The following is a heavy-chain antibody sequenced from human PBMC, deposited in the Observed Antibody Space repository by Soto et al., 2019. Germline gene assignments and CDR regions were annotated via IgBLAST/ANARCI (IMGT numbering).Heavy chain of an antibody. Sequence: GGALRLSCAASGFDFSVYWMSWVSQAPGKGPEGVANIKFDGSEKQYVDSVRGRFTISRDNARNSVFLQMKSVRAGDTAVYYCVKDGGYCSSATCYSPRNHYFDAWGQGTLVTVSS. J-gene: IGHJ5*02. CDR3: VKDGGYCSSATCYSPRNHYFDA. D-gene: IGHD2-2*01. V-gene: IGHV3-7*03. CDR2: IKFDGSEK. CDR1: GFDFSVYW.